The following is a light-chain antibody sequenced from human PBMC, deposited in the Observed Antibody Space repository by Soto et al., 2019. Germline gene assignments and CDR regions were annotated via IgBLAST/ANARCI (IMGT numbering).Light chain of an antibody. V-gene: IGLV1-40*01. CDR3: QSYDSSLSGSGV. CDR1: SSNIGAGYD. J-gene: IGLJ1*01. CDR2: GNS. Sequence: QSVLTQPPSVSGAPGQRFTISCTGGSSNIGAGYDVHWYQQHPGTAPKLLIYGNSNRPSRVPDRFSGSKSGTSASLAITGLQAEDEADYYFQSYDSSLSGSGVFGTGTKVTVL.